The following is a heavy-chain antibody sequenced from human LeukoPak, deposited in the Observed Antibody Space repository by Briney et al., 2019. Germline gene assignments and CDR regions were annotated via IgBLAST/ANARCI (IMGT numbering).Heavy chain of an antibody. CDR3: AKDFHCSSTSCYTRFDY. D-gene: IGHD2-2*02. CDR1: GFTFDDYA. V-gene: IGHV3-9*01. J-gene: IGHJ4*02. Sequence: GGSLRLSCAASGFTFDDYAMHWVRQAPGKSLEWVSGISWNSGSIGYADPVKGRFTISRDNAKNSLYLQMNSLRAEDTALYYCAKDFHCSSTSCYTRFDYWGQGTLVTVSS. CDR2: ISWNSGSI.